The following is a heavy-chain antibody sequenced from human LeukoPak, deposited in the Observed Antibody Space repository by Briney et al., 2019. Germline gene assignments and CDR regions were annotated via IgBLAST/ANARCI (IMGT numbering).Heavy chain of an antibody. CDR1: GFTVSSTY. J-gene: IGHJ4*02. CDR3: ARDRSGGSTADYTDY. CDR2: IYSGGST. Sequence: GGSLRLSCAASGFTVSSTYMTWVRQAPGKGLEWGSLIYSGGSTIYAASVKGRCTISRDNSKNTVYLQMHSLRAEDTAVYYCARDRSGGSTADYTDYWGQGTLVTVSS. D-gene: IGHD2-15*01. V-gene: IGHV3-66*01.